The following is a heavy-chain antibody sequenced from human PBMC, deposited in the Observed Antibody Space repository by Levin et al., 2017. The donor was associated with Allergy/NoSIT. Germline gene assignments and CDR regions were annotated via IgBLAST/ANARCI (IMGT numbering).Heavy chain of an antibody. CDR1: GFIFSTYG. CDR2: TSYDGNNQ. D-gene: IGHD2/OR15-2a*01. J-gene: IGHJ4*02. Sequence: GGSLRLSCAASGFIFSTYGMHWVRQAPGKGLEWVAVTSYDGNNQYYADSVKGRFTISRDNSQNTLYLQMSSLRAEDTAVYYCAKESRSSSAIYYFDSWGQGTLVTVSS. V-gene: IGHV3-30*18. CDR3: AKESRSSSAIYYFDS.